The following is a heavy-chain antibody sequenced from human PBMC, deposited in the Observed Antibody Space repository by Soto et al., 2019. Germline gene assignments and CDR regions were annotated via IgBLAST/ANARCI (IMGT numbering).Heavy chain of an antibody. CDR2: IYYSGST. J-gene: IGHJ6*02. CDR3: ARHKPNSSGWYYYGMDV. D-gene: IGHD6-19*01. V-gene: IGHV4-39*01. Sequence: SEILSLTCTVSGASISSSGYYWGWIRQPPGKGLEWIGSIYYSGSTYYNPSLKSRVTISVDTSKNQFSLKLSSVTAADTAVYYCARHKPNSSGWYYYGMDVWGQGTTVTVSS. CDR1: GASISSSGYY.